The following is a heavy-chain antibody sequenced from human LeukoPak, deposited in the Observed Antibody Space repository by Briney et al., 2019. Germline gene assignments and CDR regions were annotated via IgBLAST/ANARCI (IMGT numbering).Heavy chain of an antibody. J-gene: IGHJ5*02. V-gene: IGHV3-53*01. CDR1: GFTVSSNY. Sequence: GGSLRLSCAASGFTVSSNYMSWVRQAPGKGLEWVSVIYSGGSTYYADSVKGRFTISRDNSKNTLYLQMNSLRAEDTAVYYCARVNFNLGFDPWGQGTLVTVSS. CDR3: ARVNFNLGFDP. D-gene: IGHD3-16*01. CDR2: IYSGGST.